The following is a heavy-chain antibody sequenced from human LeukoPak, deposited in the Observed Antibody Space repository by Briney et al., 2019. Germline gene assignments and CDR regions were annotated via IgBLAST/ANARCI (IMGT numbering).Heavy chain of an antibody. D-gene: IGHD3-3*01. CDR1: GFTVSSNY. Sequence: GGSLRLSCAASGFTVSSNYMSWVRQAPGKGLEWVSVIYSGGSTYYADSVKGRFTISRDNSKNTLYLQMNSLRAEDTAVYYCARDSPPYYDFWSGYYDCWGQGTLVTVSS. V-gene: IGHV3-66*02. CDR3: ARDSPPYYDFWSGYYDC. J-gene: IGHJ4*02. CDR2: IYSGGST.